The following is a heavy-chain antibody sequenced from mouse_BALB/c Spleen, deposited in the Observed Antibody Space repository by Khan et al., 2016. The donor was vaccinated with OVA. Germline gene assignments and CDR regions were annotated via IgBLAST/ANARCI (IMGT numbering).Heavy chain of an antibody. Sequence: VQLQQSGAEFVKSGASVKLSCTASGFNIKDTYIHWVKQRPEQGLEWIGRIDPANGKTNYDPKFQGKATITADTSSNTAYLHLSSLTSEDTVVYYCAHSLLLYAMDYWGHGTSGTVSS. CDR2: IDPANGKT. CDR1: GFNIKDTY. D-gene: IGHD1-2*01. CDR3: AHSLLLYAMDY. V-gene: IGHV14-3*02. J-gene: IGHJ4*01.